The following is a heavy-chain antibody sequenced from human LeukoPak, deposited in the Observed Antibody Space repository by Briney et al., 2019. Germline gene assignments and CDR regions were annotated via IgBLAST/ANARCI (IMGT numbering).Heavy chain of an antibody. V-gene: IGHV4-39*02. J-gene: IGHJ4*02. Sequence: SETLSLTCTVSGGSTSSSSYYWGWIRQPPGKGLEWIGSIYYSGSTYYNPSLKSRVTISVDTSKNQFSLKLRSVTAADTAVYYCAKDGTRPYYGSGSYYNYFDYWGQGTLVTVSS. CDR1: GGSTSSSSYY. CDR2: IYYSGST. CDR3: AKDGTRPYYGSGSYYNYFDY. D-gene: IGHD3-10*01.